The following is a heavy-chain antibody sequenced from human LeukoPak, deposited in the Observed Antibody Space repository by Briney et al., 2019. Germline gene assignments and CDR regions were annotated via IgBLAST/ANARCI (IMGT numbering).Heavy chain of an antibody. J-gene: IGHJ4*02. Sequence: GGSLRLSCAASGFTFSSYGMHWVRQAPGKGLEWVAFIGYDGSSNYYADSVKGRFTISRDNSKNTLSLQMNSLRAEDTAVYYCVRDSVAVAGCFDSWGEGALVTVSS. CDR1: GFTFSSYG. CDR2: IGYDGSSN. D-gene: IGHD6-19*01. CDR3: VRDSVAVAGCFDS. V-gene: IGHV3-30*02.